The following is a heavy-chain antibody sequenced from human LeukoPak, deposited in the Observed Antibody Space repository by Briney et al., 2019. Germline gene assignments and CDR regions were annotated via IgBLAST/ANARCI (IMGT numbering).Heavy chain of an antibody. D-gene: IGHD6-19*01. CDR1: GGSISSYY. CDR3: ARRGRSGWLYYFDY. Sequence: PSETLSFTCTVSGGSISSYYWSWIRQPPGKGLEWIGYIYTSGSTNYNPSLKSRVTISVDTSKNQFSLKLSSVTAADTAVYYCARRGRSGWLYYFDYWGQGTLVTVSS. J-gene: IGHJ4*02. CDR2: IYTSGST. V-gene: IGHV4-4*09.